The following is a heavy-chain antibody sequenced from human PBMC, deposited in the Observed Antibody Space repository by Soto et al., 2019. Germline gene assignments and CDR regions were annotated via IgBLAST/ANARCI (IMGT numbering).Heavy chain of an antibody. D-gene: IGHD2-21*02. Sequence: SETLSLTCTVSGASIRSTDYYWSWIRQAPGRGLEWIGYVYYTGSTYYNPSLMSRLTISVDTSKNQFSLKLTSVTAAETAVYYCVRTAREGAVAPHWFDRWGQGTQVTVSS. CDR3: VRTAREGAVAPHWFDR. CDR2: VYYTGST. J-gene: IGHJ5*02. CDR1: GASIRSTDYY. V-gene: IGHV4-30-4*01.